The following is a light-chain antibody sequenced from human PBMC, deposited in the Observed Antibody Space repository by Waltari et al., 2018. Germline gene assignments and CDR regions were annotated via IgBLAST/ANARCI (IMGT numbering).Light chain of an antibody. V-gene: IGLV1-47*01. J-gene: IGLJ3*02. CDR3: ATWDGSLTAWV. Sequence: QSVLTQPPSASGTPGQRVTISCFGSTSNIGRNYVSWYQQFPGTAPKLLVYRNNERPSGVPDRISGSKSGTSASLAISGLRSEDEADYYCATWDGSLTAWVFGGGTKVTVL. CDR1: TSNIGRNY. CDR2: RNN.